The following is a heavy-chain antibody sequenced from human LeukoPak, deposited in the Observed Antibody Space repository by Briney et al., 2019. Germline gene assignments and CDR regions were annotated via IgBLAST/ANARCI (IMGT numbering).Heavy chain of an antibody. J-gene: IGHJ5*02. CDR1: GFTFSSYA. V-gene: IGHV3-30-3*01. Sequence: PGGSLRLPCAASGFTFSSYAMHWVRQAPGKGLEWVAVISYDGSNKYYADSVKGRFTISRDNSKNTLYLQMNSLRAEDTAVYYCARDARGFDPWGQGTLVTVSS. CDR2: ISYDGSNK. CDR3: ARDARGFDP.